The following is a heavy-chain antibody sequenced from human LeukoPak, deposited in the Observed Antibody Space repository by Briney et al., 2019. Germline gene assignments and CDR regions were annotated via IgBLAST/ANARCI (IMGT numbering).Heavy chain of an antibody. J-gene: IGHJ4*02. Sequence: GGSLRLSCAASGFTFSSYWMHWVRQAPGKGLVWVSRINSDGSSTSYADSVKGRFTISRDNAKNTPYLQMNSLRAEDTAVYYCARRSIAVAGLAYWGQGTLVTVSS. CDR1: GFTFSSYW. D-gene: IGHD6-19*01. V-gene: IGHV3-74*01. CDR3: ARRSIAVAGLAY. CDR2: INSDGSST.